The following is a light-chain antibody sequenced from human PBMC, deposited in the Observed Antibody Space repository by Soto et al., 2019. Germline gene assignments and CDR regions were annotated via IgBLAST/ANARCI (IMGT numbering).Light chain of an antibody. CDR2: GAS. CDR3: QQYDRSPRT. J-gene: IGKJ1*01. Sequence: EIVLTQSPGTLSLSPGERATLSCRASQSVSSSYLAWYQQKPCQAPRLLMYGASSRATGIPDRFSGSGSRKDFTLTISRLEPEDFAVYYCQQYDRSPRTFGQGTKVEIQ. V-gene: IGKV3-20*01. CDR1: QSVSSSY.